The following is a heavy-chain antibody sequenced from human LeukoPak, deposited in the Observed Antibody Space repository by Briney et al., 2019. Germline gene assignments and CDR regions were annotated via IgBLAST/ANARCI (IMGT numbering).Heavy chain of an antibody. V-gene: IGHV3-23*01. CDR2: ISGNGGST. CDR1: RFTFSSYA. J-gene: IGHJ4*02. Sequence: GGSLRLSCAASRFTFSSYAMIWVRQAPGKGREWVSAISGNGGSTYYADSVKGRFTIYRDNSKNTLYLQMNSLRAEDTAVYYCAKGRGSGSYYFFDYWGQGTLVTVSS. D-gene: IGHD3-10*01. CDR3: AKGRGSGSYYFFDY.